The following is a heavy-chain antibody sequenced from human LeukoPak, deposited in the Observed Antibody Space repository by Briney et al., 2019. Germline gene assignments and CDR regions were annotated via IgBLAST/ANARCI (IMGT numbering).Heavy chain of an antibody. Sequence: ASVKVSCKAAGYSFTTFHINWVRQAPGQGPEWMGWVNPDTGNTGFAQKFQGRVTTTQNRSVTTVYMELSSLTSEDTAVYYCARRGLVAGIYDLVYGFDIWGQGTMVTVSS. J-gene: IGHJ3*02. D-gene: IGHD3/OR15-3a*01. CDR1: GYSFTTFH. CDR3: ARRGLVAGIYDLVYGFDI. CDR2: VNPDTGNT. V-gene: IGHV1-8*03.